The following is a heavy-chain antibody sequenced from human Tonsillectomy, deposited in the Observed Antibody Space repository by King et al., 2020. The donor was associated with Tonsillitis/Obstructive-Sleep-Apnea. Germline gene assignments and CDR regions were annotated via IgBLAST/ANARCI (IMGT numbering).Heavy chain of an antibody. CDR3: ARDWYDSSGYYYCAGMDV. V-gene: IGHV4-59*01. CDR1: GGSISSYY. Sequence: VQLQESGPGLVKPSETLSLTCTVSGGSISSYYWSWIRQPPGKGLEWIGYIYYSGSTNYNPSLKSRVTISVATSKNQFSLKLSSVTAADTAVYYCARDWYDSSGYYYCAGMDVWGQGTTVTVSS. J-gene: IGHJ6*02. CDR2: IYYSGST. D-gene: IGHD3-22*01.